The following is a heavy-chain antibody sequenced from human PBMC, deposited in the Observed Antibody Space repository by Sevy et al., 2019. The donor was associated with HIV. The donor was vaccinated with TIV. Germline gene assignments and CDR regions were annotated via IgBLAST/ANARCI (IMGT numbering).Heavy chain of an antibody. CDR1: GFTFGSYG. V-gene: IGHV3-30*06. CDR3: ARVFSSYYFDY. CDR2: ISYDRSDK. Sequence: GGSLRRSCAASGFTFGSYGMHWVRQAPGKGLEWVAYISYDRSDKNDADSVKGRFTISRDNSKKTMFLQLNRLRPEDTAVYYSARVFSSYYFDYWGQGTLVTVSS. D-gene: IGHD1-1*01. J-gene: IGHJ4*02.